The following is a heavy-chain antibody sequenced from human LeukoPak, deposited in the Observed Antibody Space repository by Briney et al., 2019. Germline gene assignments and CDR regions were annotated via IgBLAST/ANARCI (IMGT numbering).Heavy chain of an antibody. CDR2: IYYSGST. D-gene: IGHD3-3*01. Sequence: PSETLSLTCTVSGGSISSSSYYWGWIRQPPGKGLEWIGSIYYSGSTYYNPSLKSRVTISVDTSKNQFSLKLSSVTAADTAVYYCARFLWDFYYFDYWGQGTLVTVSS. J-gene: IGHJ4*02. CDR3: ARFLWDFYYFDY. CDR1: GGSISSSSYY. V-gene: IGHV4-39*01.